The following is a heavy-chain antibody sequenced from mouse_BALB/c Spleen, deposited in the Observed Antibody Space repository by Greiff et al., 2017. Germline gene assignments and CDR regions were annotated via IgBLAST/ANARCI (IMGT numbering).Heavy chain of an antibody. V-gene: IGHV1S56*01. J-gene: IGHJ4*01. CDR2: IYPGNVNT. CDR1: GYNFTNYY. CDR3: ASPLLRFYARDY. Sequence: VQVVESGPELVKPGASVRISCKASGYNFTNYYIHWVKQRPGQGLEWIGWIYPGNVNTKYNEKFTGKAKLTADKSSSTAYLQLSSLTSEDSAVYFCASPLLRFYARDYWGQGTSVTVSS. D-gene: IGHD1-1*01.